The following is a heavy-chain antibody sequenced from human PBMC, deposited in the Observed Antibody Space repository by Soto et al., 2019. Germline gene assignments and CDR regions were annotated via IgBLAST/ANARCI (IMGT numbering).Heavy chain of an antibody. CDR3: ARDHSHGYSYGYGSNGMDV. CDR1: GGSISSGGYY. Sequence: SETLSLTCTVSGGSISSGGYYWSWIRQHPGKGLEWIGYIYYSGSTYYNPSLKSRVTISVDTSKNQFSLKLSSVTAADTAVYYCARDHSHGYSYGYGSNGMDVWGQGTTVTV. V-gene: IGHV4-31*03. D-gene: IGHD5-18*01. CDR2: IYYSGST. J-gene: IGHJ6*02.